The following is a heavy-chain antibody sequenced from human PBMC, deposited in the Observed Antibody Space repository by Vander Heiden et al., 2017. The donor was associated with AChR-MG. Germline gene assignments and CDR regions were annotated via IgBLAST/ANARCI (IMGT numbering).Heavy chain of an antibody. J-gene: IGHJ5*02. CDR1: GGPITSGGYH. V-gene: IGHV4-31*03. CDR3: ARDTGYYDFWSGYAYNWFDP. CDR2: IYYSGST. Sequence: QVQLQESGPGLVKPSQTLSLTCTVSGGPITSGGYHWSWIRQHPGKGLEWIGYIYYSGSTYYNPSLKSRVTISVDTSKNQFSLKLSSVTAADTAVYYCARDTGYYDFWSGYAYNWFDPWGQGTLVTVSS. D-gene: IGHD3-3*01.